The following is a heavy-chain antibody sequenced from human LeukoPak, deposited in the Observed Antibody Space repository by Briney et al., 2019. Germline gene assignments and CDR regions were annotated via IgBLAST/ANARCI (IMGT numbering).Heavy chain of an antibody. CDR1: ASGVSFTSHS. CDR2: ISSSGSYI. J-gene: IGHJ4*02. V-gene: IGHV3-21*05. CDR3: AREYNPRATFDY. D-gene: IGHD1-14*01. Sequence: GGSLRLSCAASASGVSFTSHSMNWVRQAPGKGLEWTSYISSSGSYIFYAASVEGRFTVSRDNARNSLYLQMNSLRAEDTAIYYCAREYNPRATFDYWGQGTLVTVSS.